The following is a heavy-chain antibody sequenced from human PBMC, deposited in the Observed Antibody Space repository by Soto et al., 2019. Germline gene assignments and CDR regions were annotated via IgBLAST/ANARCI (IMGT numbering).Heavy chain of an antibody. CDR2: ISGSGGST. Sequence: EVQLLESGGGLVQPGGSLRLSCAASGFTFSSYAMSWVRQAPGKGLEWVSAISGSGGSTYYADSVKGRFTMSRDNSKNTLYRQMNSLRAEDTAVYYCAKGRGYCSSTSCYVGSDYWGQGTLVTVSS. D-gene: IGHD2-2*01. CDR3: AKGRGYCSSTSCYVGSDY. J-gene: IGHJ4*02. CDR1: GFTFSSYA. V-gene: IGHV3-23*01.